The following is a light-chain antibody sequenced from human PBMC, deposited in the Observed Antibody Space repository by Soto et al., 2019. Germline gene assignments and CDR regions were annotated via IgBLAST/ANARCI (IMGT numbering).Light chain of an antibody. V-gene: IGLV2-8*01. CDR2: EVN. J-gene: IGLJ3*02. CDR1: SSDIGGYNS. Sequence: QSALTQPPSASGSPGQSVTISCTGTSSDIGGYNSVSWYQQHPGKAPRLTIYEVNKRPSGVPDRFSGSKSGYTASLTVSGLQTEDEAFYYCSSSAGIYHYLVFGGGTKVTVL. CDR3: SSSAGIYHYLV.